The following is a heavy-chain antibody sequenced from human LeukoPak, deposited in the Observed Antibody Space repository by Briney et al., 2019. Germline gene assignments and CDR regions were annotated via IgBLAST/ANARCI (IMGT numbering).Heavy chain of an antibody. D-gene: IGHD6-19*01. CDR2: IYYSGST. CDR3: ASSPLISSGWLGLDS. CDR1: GGSISSYY. V-gene: IGHV4-59*01. Sequence: SQTLPLTCTVSGGSISSYYWSWIRQPPGKGLEWIGYIYYSGSTNYNPSLKSRVTISVDTSKNQFSLKLSSVTAADTAVYFCASSPLISSGWLGLDSWGPGALVTVSS. J-gene: IGHJ4*02.